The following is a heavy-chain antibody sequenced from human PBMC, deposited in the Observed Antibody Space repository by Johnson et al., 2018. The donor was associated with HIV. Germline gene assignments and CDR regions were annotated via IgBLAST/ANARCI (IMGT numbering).Heavy chain of an antibody. CDR3: AREGAWELRPGAFDI. J-gene: IGHJ3*02. D-gene: IGHD3-10*01. CDR2: ISYDGNNK. CDR1: GFTFSSYW. Sequence: QVQLVESGGGVVQPGRSLRLSCAASGFTFSSYWMHWVRQAPGKGLVWVAVISYDGNNKYYADSVKGRVTISRDNAKKSLYLQMNSLRAEDTAVYHCAREGAWELRPGAFDIWGQGTMVTVSS. V-gene: IGHV3-30*03.